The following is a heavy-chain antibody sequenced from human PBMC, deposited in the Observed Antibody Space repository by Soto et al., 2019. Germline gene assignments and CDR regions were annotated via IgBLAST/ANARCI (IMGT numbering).Heavy chain of an antibody. J-gene: IGHJ4*02. Sequence: PGGSLRLSXVGSGFIFSNNGMHWVRRTPGKGLEWVAFMSYDGSDTFYADSVKGRFTISRDNSKNTLFLHMSNLRAEDTAMYYCTIVRVADSALDHWGQGTLVTVSS. CDR1: GFIFSNNG. CDR2: MSYDGSDT. V-gene: IGHV3-30*02. CDR3: TIVRVADSALDH. D-gene: IGHD3-10*02.